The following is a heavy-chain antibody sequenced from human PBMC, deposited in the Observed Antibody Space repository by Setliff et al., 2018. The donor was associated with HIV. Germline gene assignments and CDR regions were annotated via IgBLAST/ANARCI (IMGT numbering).Heavy chain of an antibody. V-gene: IGHV4-61*01. J-gene: IGHJ4*02. CDR1: GGSITFGTYY. CDR2: LYNSGST. CDR3: ALWGYSNAGGFDY. Sequence: SETLSLTCTVSGGSITFGTYYWSWIRQPPGKGLEWIGYLYNSGSTKYNPSLKSRVTISIDMSKTQLSLNLNSVTAADTALYYCALWGYSNAGGFDYWGQGTLVTVSS. D-gene: IGHD5-12*01.